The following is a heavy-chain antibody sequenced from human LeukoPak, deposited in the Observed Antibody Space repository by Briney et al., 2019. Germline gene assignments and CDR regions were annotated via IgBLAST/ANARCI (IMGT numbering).Heavy chain of an antibody. D-gene: IGHD3-10*01. Sequence: GGSLRLSCAASDFTFSSYGMHWVRQAPGKGLEWVSAISGSGGSTYYADSVKGRFTISRDNSKNTLYLQMNSLRAEDTAVYYCAKEAKVLWFGEPYTQEYNWFDPWGQGTLVTVSS. CDR1: DFTFSSYG. CDR3: AKEAKVLWFGEPYTQEYNWFDP. J-gene: IGHJ5*02. CDR2: ISGSGGST. V-gene: IGHV3-23*01.